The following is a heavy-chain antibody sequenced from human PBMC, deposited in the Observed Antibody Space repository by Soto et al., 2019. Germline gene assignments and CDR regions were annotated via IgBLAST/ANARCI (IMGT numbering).Heavy chain of an antibody. J-gene: IGHJ4*02. D-gene: IGHD3-22*01. CDR3: ARAGGGYLDY. V-gene: IGHV3-30*04. CDR2: ISNDGSNK. CDR1: GFTLSNYA. Sequence: QVQLVESGGGVVQPGRSLKLSCVASGFTLSNYALHWVRQAPGKGPEWMAFISNDGSNKFYADSVKGRFTISRDNSKNTLYLEMNSLRPEDTAVFYCARAGGGYLDYWGQGTLVTVSS.